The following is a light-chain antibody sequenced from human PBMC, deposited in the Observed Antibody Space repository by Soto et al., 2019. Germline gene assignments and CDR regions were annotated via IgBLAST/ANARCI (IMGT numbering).Light chain of an antibody. Sequence: QSALTQPASVSGSPGQSITISCTGSSSDIGAYDYVSWYQQRPVKAPKLMIFDVTNRPSGVSDRFSGSKSGNTASLTISGLQTEDEADYYCSLYTSSSTPYVFGTGTKVTVL. J-gene: IGLJ1*01. CDR1: SSDIGAYDY. CDR3: SLYTSSSTPYV. CDR2: DVT. V-gene: IGLV2-14*01.